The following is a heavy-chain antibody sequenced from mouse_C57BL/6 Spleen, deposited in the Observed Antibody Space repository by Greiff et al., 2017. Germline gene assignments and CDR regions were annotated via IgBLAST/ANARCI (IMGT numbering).Heavy chain of an antibody. CDR1: GYTFTSYW. CDR2: IHPNSGST. J-gene: IGHJ1*03. Sequence: QVQLQQPGAELVKPGASVKLSCKASGYTFTSYWMHWVKQRPGQGLEWIGMIHPNSGSTNYNEKFKSKATLTVDKSSSTAYMQLSSLTSEDSAVYYCARSSDVGGSVYWYFDVWGTGTTVTVSS. CDR3: ARSSDVGGSVYWYFDV. V-gene: IGHV1-64*01. D-gene: IGHD1-1*02.